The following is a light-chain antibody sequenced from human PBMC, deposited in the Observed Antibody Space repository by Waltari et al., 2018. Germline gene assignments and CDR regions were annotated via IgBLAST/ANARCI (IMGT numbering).Light chain of an antibody. Sequence: QLVLTQSPPASDPLGASVKLTCTLSGGHTSKAIALLQQQPEKGPRYLMKVNSDGSHIKGDEIPIRFSGSSSGAERYLTISSLQSEDEADYYCQTGGHGTWVFGGGTKLTVL. CDR1: GGHTSKA. V-gene: IGLV4-69*01. CDR2: VNSDGSH. CDR3: QTGGHGTWV. J-gene: IGLJ3*02.